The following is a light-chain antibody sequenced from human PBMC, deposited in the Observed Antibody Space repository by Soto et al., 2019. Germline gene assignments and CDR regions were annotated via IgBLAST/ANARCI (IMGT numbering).Light chain of an antibody. CDR1: QSVRNN. V-gene: IGKV3-15*01. J-gene: IGKJ1*01. CDR2: GAS. Sequence: EIVMTQSPATLSISPGERATLSCRASQSVRNNLAWYQQKPGQAPRLLIYGASTRATGIPARFSGSGSGTEFTLTISGLQSEDFAVYYCQHYNNWPPWTFGQGTRVEIK. CDR3: QHYNNWPPWT.